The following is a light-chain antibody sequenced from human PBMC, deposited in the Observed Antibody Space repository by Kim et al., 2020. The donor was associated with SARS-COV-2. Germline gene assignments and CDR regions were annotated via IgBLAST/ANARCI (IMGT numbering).Light chain of an antibody. Sequence: SVALGQTARITGGGNTVGNKNVHWYQQKPGQAPIPVIYRDTNRPAGIPERFSGSNSGNTATLPISRAQAGDESDYYCQVWDSSIGVFGGGTQLTVL. J-gene: IGLJ2*01. V-gene: IGLV3-9*01. CDR3: QVWDSSIGV. CDR1: TVGNKN. CDR2: RDT.